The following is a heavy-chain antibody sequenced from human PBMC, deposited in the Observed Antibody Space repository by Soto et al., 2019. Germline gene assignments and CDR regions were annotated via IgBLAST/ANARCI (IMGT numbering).Heavy chain of an antibody. CDR1: GGSFMIYS. CDR2: IIPIQNKA. D-gene: IGHD2-15*01. CDR3: AKSLLFVDHAYVDL. Sequence: QVQLEQSGAELKKPGSSVKVSCEASGGSFMIYSFTWVRQAPGQGLEWMGRIIPIQNKANYALKFQDRVTLTADRSTRTVYMELSRLRAEDTAVYYCAKSLLFVDHAYVDLWGRGTTVTVSS. V-gene: IGHV1-69*02. J-gene: IGHJ6*03.